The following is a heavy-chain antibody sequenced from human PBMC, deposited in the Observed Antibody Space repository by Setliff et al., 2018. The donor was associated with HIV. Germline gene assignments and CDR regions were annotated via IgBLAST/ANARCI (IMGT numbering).Heavy chain of an antibody. D-gene: IGHD5-18*01. V-gene: IGHV4-31*03. CDR2: IYYSGSA. Sequence: TLPLTCTVSGGSLSSGGYYYSWIRQHPGSGLQWIGYIYYSGSAYYNPSLKSRVIISIDTSNNQFSLNLSSVTAADTAVYYCARNDGYSYGTYFDHWGQGTLVTVSS. J-gene: IGHJ4*02. CDR3: ARNDGYSYGTYFDH. CDR1: GGSLSSGGYY.